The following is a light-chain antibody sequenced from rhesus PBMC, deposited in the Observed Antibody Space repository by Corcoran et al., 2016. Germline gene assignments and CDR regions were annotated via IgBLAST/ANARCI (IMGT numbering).Light chain of an antibody. J-gene: IGKJ3*01. CDR2: CAS. Sequence: DIVMTQSPDSLAVSLGERVTINCKSSQSLLYSSNNKNYLAWYQQKPGQAPKLLIYCASTRESWVPHRVRGSGSGTDFTLTISGLQAGDVAFYYCQQSYSSPFTFGPGTKLDIK. V-gene: IGKV4-1*01. CDR1: QSLLYSSNNKNY. CDR3: QQSYSSPFT.